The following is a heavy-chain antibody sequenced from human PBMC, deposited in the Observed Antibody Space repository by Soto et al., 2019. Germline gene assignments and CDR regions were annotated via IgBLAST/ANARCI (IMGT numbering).Heavy chain of an antibody. V-gene: IGHV1-3*01. CDR1: GYTFTSYA. CDR2: INAGNGNT. J-gene: IGHJ2*01. CDR3: ARGGSLYWYFVL. D-gene: IGHD1-26*01. Sequence: QVQLVQSGAEVKKPGASVKVSCKASGYTFTSYAMHWVRQAPGQRLEWMGWINAGNGNTKYSQKFQGRVTITRDTSASTAYMELSSLISEDTAVYYCARGGSLYWYFVLWGRGTLVTVSS.